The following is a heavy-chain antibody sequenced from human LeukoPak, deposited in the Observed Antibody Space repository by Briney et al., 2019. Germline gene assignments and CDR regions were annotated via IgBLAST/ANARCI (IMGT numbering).Heavy chain of an antibody. CDR3: AREVSEGFDF. V-gene: IGHV3-21*01. CDR2: FGTRSTSI. CDR1: GFTFSGYS. Sequence: PGGPLRLSCTASGFTFSGYSTNWIRQAPGKGLEWVSSFGTRSTSIYHAGSVKGRFAISRDNAKNSLYLQMNSLRAEDTAVYYCAREVSEGFDFWGQGTLVTVSS. J-gene: IGHJ4*02. D-gene: IGHD3-22*01.